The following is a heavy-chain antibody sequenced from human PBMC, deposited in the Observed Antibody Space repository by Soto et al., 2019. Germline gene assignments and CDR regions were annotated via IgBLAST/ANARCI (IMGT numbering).Heavy chain of an antibody. J-gene: IGHJ6*02. Sequence: SVKVSCKASGGTFSSYAISWVRQAPGQGLEWMGGIIPIFGTANYAQKFQGRVTITADKSTSTAYMELSSLRSEDTAVYYCARGVGFAGYCSGGSCDSTYYYYYGMDVWGQGTTVTVSS. CDR2: IIPIFGTA. D-gene: IGHD2-15*01. CDR3: ARGVGFAGYCSGGSCDSTYYYYYGMDV. CDR1: GGTFSSYA. V-gene: IGHV1-69*06.